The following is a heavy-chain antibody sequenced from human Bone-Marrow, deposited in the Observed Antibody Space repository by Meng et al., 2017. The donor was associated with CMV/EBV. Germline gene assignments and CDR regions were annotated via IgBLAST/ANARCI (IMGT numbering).Heavy chain of an antibody. Sequence: GESLKISCATSGFTFSSYWMNWVRQAPGKGLEWVANINQDGNEESLVGSVMGRFTISRDNAKNSLHLHMSSLRAGDTAVYYCARARYCSGGSCDYAFDIWGQGTMVTVSS. CDR2: INQDGNEE. J-gene: IGHJ3*02. CDR3: ARARYCSGGSCDYAFDI. CDR1: GFTFSSYW. V-gene: IGHV3-7*01. D-gene: IGHD2-15*01.